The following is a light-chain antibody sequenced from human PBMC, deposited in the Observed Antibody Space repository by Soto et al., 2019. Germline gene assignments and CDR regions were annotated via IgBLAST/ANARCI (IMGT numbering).Light chain of an antibody. V-gene: IGKV1-17*01. J-gene: IGKJ2*01. CDR3: LQHSNYPYS. CDR1: QGISSL. CDR2: AAS. Sequence: DIQMTQSPSSLSASVGDRVTITCRASQGISSLLGWYQQKPGKAPKRLIYAASSLQGGVPSRFSGSGSGTEFTLTISSLQPEDFVTYYCLQHSNYPYSFGQGTKLEIK.